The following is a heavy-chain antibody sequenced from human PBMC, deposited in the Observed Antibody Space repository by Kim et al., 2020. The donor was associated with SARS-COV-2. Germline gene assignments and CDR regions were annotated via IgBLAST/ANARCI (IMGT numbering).Heavy chain of an antibody. J-gene: IGHJ4*02. Sequence: TNYNPSLKSRVTISVDTSKNQFSLKLSSVTAADTAVYYCARDSYGDYFDYWGQGTLVTVSS. V-gene: IGHV4-59*01. CDR3: ARDSYGDYFDY. D-gene: IGHD4-17*01. CDR2: T.